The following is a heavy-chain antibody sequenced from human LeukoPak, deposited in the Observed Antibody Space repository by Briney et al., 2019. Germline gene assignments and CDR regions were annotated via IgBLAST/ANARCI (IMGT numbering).Heavy chain of an antibody. J-gene: IGHJ4*02. D-gene: IGHD1-14*01. CDR3: ARDLPDQGAY. CDR1: GLTVSSNY. CDR2: MYRSDAT. Sequence: GGSLRLSCAASGLTVSSNYMSWVRPAPGKGLEWVSVMYRSDATYYADSVKGRFTMFRDSSKNTVYLQMNSLRSEDTAVYYCARDLPDQGAYWGQGTLVIVSS. V-gene: IGHV3-53*01.